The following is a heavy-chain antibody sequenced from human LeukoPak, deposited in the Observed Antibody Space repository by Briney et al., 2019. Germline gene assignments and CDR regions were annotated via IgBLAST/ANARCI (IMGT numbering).Heavy chain of an antibody. V-gene: IGHV3-21*01. CDR2: IRGDSGYI. CDR1: GFIFSSYT. D-gene: IGHD6-13*01. Sequence: PGGSLRLSCAPSGFIFSSYTMNWVRQAPGKGLEWVSSIRGDSGYIYYADSVKGRFTISRDNAKNSLYLQMNSLRAEDTGVYYCARATFSSSGHSYWGQGTLVTVSS. J-gene: IGHJ4*02. CDR3: ARATFSSSGHSY.